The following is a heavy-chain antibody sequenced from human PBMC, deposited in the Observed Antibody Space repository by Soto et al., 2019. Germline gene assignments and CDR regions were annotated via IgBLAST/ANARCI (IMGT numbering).Heavy chain of an antibody. V-gene: IGHV4-39*02. J-gene: IGHJ4*02. Sequence: SETLSLTCTVSGASISTTNYYWGWVRQPPGKGLDWIGNIYYGGTTYYNPSLKSRVTISVDTSKNHFSLKVNSVTAADTAVYYCATFVVPASRRTDFDFWGPG. D-gene: IGHD2-21*02. CDR2: IYYGGTT. CDR3: ATFVVPASRRTDFDF. CDR1: GASISTTNYY.